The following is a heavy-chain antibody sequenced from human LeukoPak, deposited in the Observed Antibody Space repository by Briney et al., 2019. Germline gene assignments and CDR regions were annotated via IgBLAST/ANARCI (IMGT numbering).Heavy chain of an antibody. CDR2: IYYSGST. D-gene: IGHD6-19*01. Sequence: SETLSLTCTVSGGSISSYYWSWIRQPPGKGLEWLGYIYYSGSTNYNPSLKSRVTISVDTSKNQFSLKLSSVTAADTAVYYCARSSIAVAGNYYFDYWGQGTLVTVSS. V-gene: IGHV4-59*01. J-gene: IGHJ4*02. CDR3: ARSSIAVAGNYYFDY. CDR1: GGSISSYY.